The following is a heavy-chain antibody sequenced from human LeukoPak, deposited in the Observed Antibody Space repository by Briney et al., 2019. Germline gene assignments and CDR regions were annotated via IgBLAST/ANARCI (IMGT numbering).Heavy chain of an antibody. D-gene: IGHD3-10*01. CDR3: ARGRSGHFIDY. J-gene: IGHJ4*02. CDR1: GGSFSGYY. V-gene: IGHV4-34*01. Sequence: PSETLSLTCAVYGGSFSGYYWSWIRQPPGKGLEWIGEINHSGSTNYNPSFKSRVTISVDTSKNQFSLKLSSVTAADTAVYYCARGRSGHFIDYWGQGTLVAVSS. CDR2: INHSGST.